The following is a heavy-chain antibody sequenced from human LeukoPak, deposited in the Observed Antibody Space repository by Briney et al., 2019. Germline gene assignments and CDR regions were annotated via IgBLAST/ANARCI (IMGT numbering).Heavy chain of an antibody. V-gene: IGHV3-23*01. CDR3: AKDGDILTGYPYYFDY. J-gene: IGHJ4*02. CDR1: GFTFSSYA. D-gene: IGHD3-9*01. Sequence: GGSLRLSCAASGFTFSSYAMSWVRQAPGKGLEWVSGISGSGGSTYEVDSVRGRFPITRGNSKNTLYLRMNSLRAEDTAVYYCAKDGDILTGYPYYFDYWGQGTLVTVSS. CDR2: ISGSGGST.